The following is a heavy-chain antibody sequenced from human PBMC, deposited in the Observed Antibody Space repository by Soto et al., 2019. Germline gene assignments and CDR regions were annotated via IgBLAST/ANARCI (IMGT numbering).Heavy chain of an antibody. J-gene: IGHJ3*02. CDR1: GFTVSSNY. Sequence: GGSLRLSCAASGFTVSSNYMSWVRQAPGKGLEWVSVIYSGGSTYYADSVKGGFTISRDNSKNTLYLQMNSLRAEDTAVYYCARDPGTDAFDIWGQGTMVTVSS. D-gene: IGHD1-1*01. V-gene: IGHV3-66*01. CDR3: ARDPGTDAFDI. CDR2: IYSGGST.